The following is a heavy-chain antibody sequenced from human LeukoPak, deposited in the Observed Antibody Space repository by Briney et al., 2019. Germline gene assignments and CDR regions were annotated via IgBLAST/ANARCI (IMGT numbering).Heavy chain of an antibody. D-gene: IGHD3-3*01. Sequence: GGSLRLSCAASGFTFSSYGMHWVRQAPGKGLEWVAVISYDGSNKYYADSVKGRFTISRDNSKNTLYLQMNSLRAEDTAVYYCAKSTNTIFGVVHFDYWGQGTLVTVSS. CDR3: AKSTNTIFGVVHFDY. CDR2: ISYDGSNK. J-gene: IGHJ4*02. V-gene: IGHV3-30*18. CDR1: GFTFSSYG.